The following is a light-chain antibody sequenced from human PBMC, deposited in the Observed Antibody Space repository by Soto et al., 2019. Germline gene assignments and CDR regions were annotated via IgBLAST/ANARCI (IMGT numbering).Light chain of an antibody. Sequence: EIVLTQSPGTLSLSPGERATLSCRASQTITNTYLAWYRQKPGQAPRLLMYAASSRANGVPDRFSGSGSGTDFTLTISRLEPEDFAVYYCQQSSSSPITFGQGTRLDIK. CDR2: AAS. J-gene: IGKJ5*01. CDR3: QQSSSSPIT. V-gene: IGKV3-20*01. CDR1: QTITNTY.